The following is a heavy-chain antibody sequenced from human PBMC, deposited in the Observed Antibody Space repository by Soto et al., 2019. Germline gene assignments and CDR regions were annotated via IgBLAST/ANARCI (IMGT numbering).Heavy chain of an antibody. V-gene: IGHV3-30*18. Sequence: GGSLRLSCAASGFTFSSYGMHWVRQAPGKGLEWVAVISYDGSNKYYADSVKGRFTISRDNSKNTLYLQMNSLKAEDTAVYYCAKDSGIAVAGRLDYWGQGTLVTVSS. CDR2: ISYDGSNK. CDR3: AKDSGIAVAGRLDY. J-gene: IGHJ4*02. D-gene: IGHD6-19*01. CDR1: GFTFSSYG.